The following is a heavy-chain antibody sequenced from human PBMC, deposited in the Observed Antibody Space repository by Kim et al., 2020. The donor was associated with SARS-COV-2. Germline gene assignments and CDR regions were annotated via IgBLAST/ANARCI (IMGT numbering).Heavy chain of an antibody. J-gene: IGHJ6*01. CDR1: GGSISSSSYY. CDR3: ARESRGSYYYYYGMDV. Sequence: SETLSLTCTVSGGSISSSSYYWGWIRQPPGKGLEWIGSIYYSGSTYYNPSLKSRVTISVDTSKNQFSLKLSSVTAADTAVYYCARESRGSYYYYYGMDV. V-gene: IGHV4-39*07. CDR2: IYYSGST. D-gene: IGHD3-16*01.